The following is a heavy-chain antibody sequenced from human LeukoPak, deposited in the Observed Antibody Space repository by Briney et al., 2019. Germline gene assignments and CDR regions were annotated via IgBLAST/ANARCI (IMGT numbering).Heavy chain of an antibody. J-gene: IGHJ4*02. CDR2: IIPIFGTA. D-gene: IGHD5-18*01. V-gene: IGHV1-69*13. CDR3: ARGGRLLDTAMGPIDY. CDR1: GGTFSSYA. Sequence: SVKVSCKASGGTFSSYAISWVRQAPGQGLEWMGGIIPIFGTANYAQKFQGRVTITADESTSTAYMELSSLRSEDTAVYYCARGGRLLDTAMGPIDYWGQGTLVTVSS.